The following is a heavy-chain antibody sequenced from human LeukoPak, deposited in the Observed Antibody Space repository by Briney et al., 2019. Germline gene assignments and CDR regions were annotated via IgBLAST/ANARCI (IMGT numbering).Heavy chain of an antibody. D-gene: IGHD6-13*01. V-gene: IGHV4-59*01. CDR3: ARGMAYSSSWPPPAFDY. CDR2: IYYSGST. Sequence: SETLSLTCTVSGGSISSYYWSWIRQPPGKGLEWIGYIYYSGSTNYNPSLKSRVTISVDTSKNQFSLKLSSVTAADTAVYYCARGMAYSSSWPPPAFDYWGQGTLVTVSS. J-gene: IGHJ4*02. CDR1: GGSISSYY.